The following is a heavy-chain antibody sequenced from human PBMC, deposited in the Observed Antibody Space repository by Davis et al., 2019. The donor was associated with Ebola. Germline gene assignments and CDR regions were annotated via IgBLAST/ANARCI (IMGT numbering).Heavy chain of an antibody. Sequence: SQPLSPPCPLSAASTSTYSWSWTRQPPGKGLEWIGCIYYSGITKSNPSPKSRVTTSPDTSKNQLSLKLSAVTAADTAVDYCARVYGGYFDYWGQGTLVTVSS. J-gene: IGHJ4*02. CDR2: IYYSGIT. CDR3: ARVYGGYFDY. V-gene: IGHV4-59*01. D-gene: IGHD4/OR15-4a*01. CDR1: AASTSTYS.